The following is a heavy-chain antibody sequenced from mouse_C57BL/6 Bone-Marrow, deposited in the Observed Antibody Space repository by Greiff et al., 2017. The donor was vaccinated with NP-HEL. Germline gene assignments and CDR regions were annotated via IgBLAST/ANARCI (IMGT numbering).Heavy chain of an antibody. Sequence: VQLQQSGAELARPRSSVKLSFPSCLSSFPPSSLFFFPLLNLQGLEWIGEIYSRSGNTYYNEKFKGKVTLTADKSSSTAYMELRSLTSEDSAVYFCARDSFYYAMDYWGQGTSVTVSS. CDR1: LSSFPPSS. D-gene: IGHD3-2*01. CDR3: ARDSFYYAMDY. V-gene: IGHV1-81*01. CDR2: IYSRSGNT. J-gene: IGHJ4*01.